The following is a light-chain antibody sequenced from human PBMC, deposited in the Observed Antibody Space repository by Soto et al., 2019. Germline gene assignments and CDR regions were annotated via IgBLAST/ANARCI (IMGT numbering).Light chain of an antibody. CDR2: NNY. V-gene: IGLV1-44*01. CDR3: AAWDDSLNGYV. CDR1: SSNIGSNT. J-gene: IGLJ1*01. Sequence: QSVLTQPPSASGTPGQRVTISCSGSSSNIGSNTVNWYHQLPGTAPKLLIYNNYQRSSGVPDRFSGSKSGTSASLAISGLQSEDEADYYCAAWDDSLNGYVFGTGTKLTV.